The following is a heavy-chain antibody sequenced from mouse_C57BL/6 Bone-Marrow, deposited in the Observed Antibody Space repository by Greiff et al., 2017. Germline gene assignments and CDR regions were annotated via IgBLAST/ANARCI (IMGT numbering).Heavy chain of an antibody. J-gene: IGHJ1*03. Sequence: QVQLQQPGAELVRPGSSVKLSCKASGYTFTSYWMHWVKQRPIQGLEWIGNIDPSDSETHYNQKFKDKATLTLDTSSSTAYMQLSSLSSEDSAVYYCARDFYYYGTWYFDVWGTGTTVTVSS. V-gene: IGHV1-52*01. CDR1: GYTFTSYW. CDR2: IDPSDSET. D-gene: IGHD1-1*01. CDR3: ARDFYYYGTWYFDV.